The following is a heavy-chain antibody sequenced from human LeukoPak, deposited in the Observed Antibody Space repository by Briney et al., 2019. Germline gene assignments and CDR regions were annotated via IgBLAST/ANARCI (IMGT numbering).Heavy chain of an antibody. CDR1: GFTFSSYA. D-gene: IGHD3-9*01. V-gene: IGHV3-23*01. CDR3: AKCYDILTGYFDY. Sequence: QPGRSLRLSCAASGFTFSSYAMSWVRQSPGKGLEWVSAISGGGGSTYYANYADSVKGRFTISRDNSKNTLYLQMKSLRAEDTAVYYCAKCYDILTGYFDYWGQGTLVTVSS. CDR2: ISGGGGST. J-gene: IGHJ4*02.